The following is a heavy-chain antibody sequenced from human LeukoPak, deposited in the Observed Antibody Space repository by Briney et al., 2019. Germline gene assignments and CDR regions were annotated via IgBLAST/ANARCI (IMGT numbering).Heavy chain of an antibody. J-gene: IGHJ2*01. V-gene: IGHV5-51*01. CDR3: ARTPGSSDYRGYQYWYFDL. CDR2: IYPGHSDI. D-gene: IGHD5-12*01. CDR1: GYSFTSYW. Sequence: GESLKISCQGLGYSFTSYWVAWVRQLPGKGLEWMGLIYPGHSDIRYSPSFQGQVIISADKSITTAYLQWSSLWASDSAIYYCARTPGSSDYRGYQYWYFDLWGRGTEVTVSS.